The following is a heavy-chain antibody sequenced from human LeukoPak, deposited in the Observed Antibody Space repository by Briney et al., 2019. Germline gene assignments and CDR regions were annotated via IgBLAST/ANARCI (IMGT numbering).Heavy chain of an antibody. V-gene: IGHV3-23*01. CDR1: GFTFSSYA. CDR2: ISGSGGST. CDR3: AKDVVGATKVLTFDY. Sequence: GGSLRLSCAASGFTFSSYAMSWVRQAPGKGLEWVSAISGSGGSTYYADSVKGRFTISRDNSKNTLYLQMNSLRAEDTAVYYCAKDVVGATKVLTFDYWGQGTLVTVSS. D-gene: IGHD1-26*01. J-gene: IGHJ4*02.